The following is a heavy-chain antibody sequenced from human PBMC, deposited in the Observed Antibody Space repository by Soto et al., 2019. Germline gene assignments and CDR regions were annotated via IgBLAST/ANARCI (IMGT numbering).Heavy chain of an antibody. J-gene: IGHJ4*02. CDR3: ARTLISSGSDW. CDR2: INPSGDST. V-gene: IGHV1-46*01. CDR1: GYTFTSYS. Sequence: QVQLVQSGAEVKKPGASVKVSCKTSGYTFTSYSVHWVRQAPGQGLEWLGVINPSGDSTNYAQEFQDRVTMTSDTSTSTVYMELSSLTSEDTAVYFCARTLISSGSDWWGQGTLVTVSS. D-gene: IGHD5-12*01.